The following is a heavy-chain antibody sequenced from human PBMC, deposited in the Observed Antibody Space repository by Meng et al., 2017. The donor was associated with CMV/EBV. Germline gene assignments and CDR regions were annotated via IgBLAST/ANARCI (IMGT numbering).Heavy chain of an antibody. CDR2: IYYSGST. CDR3: ARGTVLRFLEWLVRGGYFDY. V-gene: IGHV4-39*07. J-gene: IGHJ4*02. D-gene: IGHD3-3*01. CDR1: GGSISSSSYY. Sequence: SETLSLTCTVSGGSISSSSYYWGWIRQPPGKGLEWIGSIYYSGSTYYNPSLKSRVTISVDTSKNQFSLKLSSVTAADTAVYYCARGTVLRFLEWLVRGGYFDYWGQGTLVTVSS.